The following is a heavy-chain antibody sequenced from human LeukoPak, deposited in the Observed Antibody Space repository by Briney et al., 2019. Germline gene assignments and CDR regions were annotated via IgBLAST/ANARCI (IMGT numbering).Heavy chain of an antibody. CDR3: ARGIIAAAGANWFDP. CDR2: INHSGST. Sequence: SETLSLTCAVYGGSFSGYYWSWIRQPPGKGLEWIGEINHSGSTNYNPSLKSRVTISVDTSKNQFSLRLSSVTAADTAVYYCARGIIAAAGANWFDPWGQGTLVTVSS. V-gene: IGHV4-34*01. J-gene: IGHJ5*02. CDR1: GGSFSGYY. D-gene: IGHD6-13*01.